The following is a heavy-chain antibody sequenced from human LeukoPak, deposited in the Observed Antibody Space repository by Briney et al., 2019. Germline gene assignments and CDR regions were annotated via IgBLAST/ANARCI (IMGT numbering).Heavy chain of an antibody. Sequence: GESLKISCKGSGYSFTSYWMAWVRQMPGKGLEWMGLIYPGDSDIRYSPSFQGQVTISADKSITTAYLQWNNLKASDSAMYYCAGNRESTGYPDKFDIWGQGTMVTVSS. J-gene: IGHJ3*02. CDR3: AGNRESTGYPDKFDI. CDR2: IYPGDSDI. CDR1: GYSFTSYW. V-gene: IGHV5-51*01. D-gene: IGHD3-22*01.